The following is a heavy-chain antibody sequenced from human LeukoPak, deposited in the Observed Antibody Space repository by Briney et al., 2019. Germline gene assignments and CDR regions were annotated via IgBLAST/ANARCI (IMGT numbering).Heavy chain of an antibody. Sequence: SETLSLTCTVSGGSISSYYWSWIRQPPGKGLEWIGYIYYSGSTNYNPSLKSRVTISVDTSKNQFSLKLSSVTAADTAVYYCARRGYCSSTSCYRGQYYYYMDVWGKGTTVTVSS. D-gene: IGHD2-2*02. V-gene: IGHV4-59*12. J-gene: IGHJ6*03. CDR2: IYYSGST. CDR1: GGSISSYY. CDR3: ARRGYCSSTSCYRGQYYYYMDV.